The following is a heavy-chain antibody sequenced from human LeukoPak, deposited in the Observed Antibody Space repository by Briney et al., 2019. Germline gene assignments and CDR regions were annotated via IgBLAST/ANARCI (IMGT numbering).Heavy chain of an antibody. D-gene: IGHD5-18*01. CDR2: ISGSGGST. V-gene: IGHV3-23*01. Sequence: GGSLRLSCAASGFTFSSYAMSWVRQAPGKGLEWVSAISGSGGSTYYADSVKGRFTISRDNSKNTLYLQMNSLRAEDTAVYYCANKIQLWSNNEYWGQGTLVTVSS. J-gene: IGHJ4*02. CDR3: ANKIQLWSNNEY. CDR1: GFTFSSYA.